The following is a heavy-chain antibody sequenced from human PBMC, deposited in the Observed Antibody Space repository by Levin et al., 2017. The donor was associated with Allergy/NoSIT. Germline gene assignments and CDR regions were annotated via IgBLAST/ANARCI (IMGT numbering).Heavy chain of an antibody. CDR2: ISHSGNT. J-gene: IGHJ6*03. V-gene: IGHV4/OR15-8*02. CDR3: ARAYSSRMAG. Sequence: SETLSLTCVVSGGSITSGSWWSWVRQPPGKGLEWLGEISHSGNTHYSPSLRSRVTITIDESKPQFSLSLYSVPAADTAVYFCARAYSSRMAGWGKGTTVTVS. D-gene: IGHD2-15*01. CDR1: GGSITSGSW.